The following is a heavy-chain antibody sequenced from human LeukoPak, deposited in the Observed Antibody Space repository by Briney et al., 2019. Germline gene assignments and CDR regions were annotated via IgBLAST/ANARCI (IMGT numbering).Heavy chain of an antibody. Sequence: SETLSPTCTVSGGSISSYYWSWIRQPPGKGLEWIGYIYYSGSTNYNPSLKSRVTISVDTSKNQFSLKLSSVTAADTAVYYCARDSLGDYHFDYWGQGTLVTVSS. CDR1: GGSISSYY. D-gene: IGHD3-16*01. CDR3: ARDSLGDYHFDY. V-gene: IGHV4-59*01. J-gene: IGHJ4*02. CDR2: IYYSGST.